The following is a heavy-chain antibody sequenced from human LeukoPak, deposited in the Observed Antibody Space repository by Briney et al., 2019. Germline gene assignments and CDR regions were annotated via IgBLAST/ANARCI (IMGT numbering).Heavy chain of an antibody. V-gene: IGHV1-2*02. CDR1: GYTFTCYY. D-gene: IGHD2-2*01. J-gene: IGHJ4*02. CDR3: ARGWTVPAAMVDY. Sequence: ASVKVSCKASGYTFTCYYMHWVRQAPGQGLEWMGWINPNSGGTNYAQKFQGRVPMTRYTSISKPYMELSRLRSDETAVYYCARGWTVPAAMVDYWGQGTLVTVSS. CDR2: INPNSGGT.